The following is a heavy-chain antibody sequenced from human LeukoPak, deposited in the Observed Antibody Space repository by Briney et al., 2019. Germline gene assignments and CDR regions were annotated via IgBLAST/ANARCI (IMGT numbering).Heavy chain of an antibody. CDR3: ANWAATIRNFNY. V-gene: IGHV1-2*02. CDR2: SNPNSGGT. J-gene: IGHJ4*02. D-gene: IGHD5-12*01. Sequence: ASVKVSCKASGYTFTGYYMHWVRQAPGQGLEWMGWSNPNSGGTNYAQKFQGRVTMTTGTSITTAYMELTRLRSDDTAVDYCANWAATIRNFNYWGQGTLVTVSS. CDR1: GYTFTGYY.